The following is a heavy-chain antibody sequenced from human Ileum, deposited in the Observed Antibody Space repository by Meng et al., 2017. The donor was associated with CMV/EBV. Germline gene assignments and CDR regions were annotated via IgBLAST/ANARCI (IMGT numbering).Heavy chain of an antibody. CDR1: GGSISSSSYY. D-gene: IGHD6-13*01. CDR3: ARDVYSSSSYGMDV. Sequence: SETLSLTCTVSGGSISSSSYYWGWIRQPPGKGLEWIGSIYYSGSTYYNPSLKSRVTISVDTSKNQFSLKLSSVTAADTAVYYCARDVYSSSSYGMDVWGQGTTVTVSS. CDR2: IYYSGST. V-gene: IGHV4-39*07. J-gene: IGHJ6*02.